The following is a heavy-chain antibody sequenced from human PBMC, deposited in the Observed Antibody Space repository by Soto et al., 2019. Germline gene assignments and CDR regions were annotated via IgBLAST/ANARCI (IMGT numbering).Heavy chain of an antibody. CDR1: GFSLSTSGVG. J-gene: IGHJ1*01. CDR3: AHSHIGVSEMATAYHYFQH. V-gene: IGHV2-5*01. CDR2: IYWNDDK. D-gene: IGHD5-18*01. Sequence: SGPTLVNPTQTLTLTCTFSGFSLSTSGVGVGWIRQPPGKALEWLALIYWNDDKRYSPSLKSRLTITKDTSKNQVVLTMTNMDPVDTATYYCAHSHIGVSEMATAYHYFQHWGQGTLVTVSS.